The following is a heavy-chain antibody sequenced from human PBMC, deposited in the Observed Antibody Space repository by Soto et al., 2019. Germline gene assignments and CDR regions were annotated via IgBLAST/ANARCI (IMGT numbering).Heavy chain of an antibody. J-gene: IGHJ4*02. CDR2: TYYRSKWYN. CDR3: AREFPYYASSDSYLDY. D-gene: IGHD3-16*01. Sequence: QXLSLPCAISGDXVSDISDAWNWIRQSPARGLEWLGSTYYRSKWYNDYAVSAKSRITATPDTYKNQFSLHLNSVNPDDTPVYYCAREFPYYASSDSYLDYWCQGALVTV. V-gene: IGHV6-1*01. CDR1: GDXVSDISDA.